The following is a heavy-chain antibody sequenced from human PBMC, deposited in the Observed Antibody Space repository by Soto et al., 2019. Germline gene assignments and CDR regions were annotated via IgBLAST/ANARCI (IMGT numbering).Heavy chain of an antibody. D-gene: IGHD3-10*01. CDR3: AHRTYFTSGRPFDY. CDR2: IYWDDKT. V-gene: IGHV2-5*02. CDR1: GFSLSTSGVG. Sequence: GSGPTLLNPTQTLTLTCTVSGFSLSTSGVGVDWIRQPPGKALEWLAVIYWDDKTHYSPSLSSRLTVTWATSRNQVVLTMTNMDPVDTATYYCAHRTYFTSGRPFDYWGQGTLVTVS. J-gene: IGHJ4*02.